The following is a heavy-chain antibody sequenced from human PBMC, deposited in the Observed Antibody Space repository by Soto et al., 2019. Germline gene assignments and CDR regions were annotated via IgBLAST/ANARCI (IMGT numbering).Heavy chain of an antibody. CDR3: AREGLTGTIGLYYYYGMDV. V-gene: IGHV4-61*08. J-gene: IGHJ6*02. Sequence: PSETLSLTCTVSGGSISSGGYYWSWIRQHPGKGLEWIGYVYHSGSTYYNPSLKSRVTISVDTSKNQFSLKLSSVTAADTAVYYCAREGLTGTIGLYYYYGMDVWGQGTTVTVSS. CDR1: GGSISSGGYY. D-gene: IGHD1-7*01. CDR2: VYHSGST.